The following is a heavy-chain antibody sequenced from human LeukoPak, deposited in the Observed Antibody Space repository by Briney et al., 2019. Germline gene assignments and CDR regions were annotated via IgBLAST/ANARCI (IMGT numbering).Heavy chain of an antibody. D-gene: IGHD3-16*02. J-gene: IGHJ4*02. CDR2: INWSGGST. CDR1: GFTFDDYG. Sequence: GGSLRLSCVVSGFTFDDYGMSWVRQGPGKGLEWISGINWSGGSTGYADSVKGRFTISRDNAKNSLYLQMNSLRAEDTAVYYCARELRLGELSPLDYWGQGTLVTVSS. V-gene: IGHV3-20*04. CDR3: ARELRLGELSPLDY.